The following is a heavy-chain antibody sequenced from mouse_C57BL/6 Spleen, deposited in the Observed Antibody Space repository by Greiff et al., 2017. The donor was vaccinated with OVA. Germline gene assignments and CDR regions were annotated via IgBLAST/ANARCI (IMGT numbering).Heavy chain of an antibody. CDR3: ARVWDVNYIDY. V-gene: IGHV1-80*01. D-gene: IGHD4-1*01. CDR1: GYAFSSYW. Sequence: VQLKESGAELVKPGASVKISCKASGYAFSSYWMNWVKQRPGKGLEWIGQIYPGDGDTNYNGKFKGKATLTADKSSSTAYMKLSSLTSEDTAVYFCARVWDVNYIDYWGQGTTLTVSS. CDR2: IYPGDGDT. J-gene: IGHJ2*01.